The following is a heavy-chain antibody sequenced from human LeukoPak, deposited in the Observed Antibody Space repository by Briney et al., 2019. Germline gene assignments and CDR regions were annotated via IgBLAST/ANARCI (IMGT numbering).Heavy chain of an antibody. D-gene: IGHD5-12*01. J-gene: IGHJ4*02. Sequence: PGGSLRLSCAASGFTFNSFGIHWVRQAPGKGLEWVAFIRYDGSNKYYADSVKGRFTISRDNSKSTLYLQMNSLRPEDTAVYYCAKDGREYNGYDCYYFDYWGQGTLVTVSS. CDR2: IRYDGSNK. CDR3: AKDGREYNGYDCYYFDY. CDR1: GFTFNSFG. V-gene: IGHV3-30*02.